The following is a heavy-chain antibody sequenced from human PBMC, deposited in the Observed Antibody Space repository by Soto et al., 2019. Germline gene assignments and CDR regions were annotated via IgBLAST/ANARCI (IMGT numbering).Heavy chain of an antibody. CDR1: GYTFTGYY. D-gene: IGHD6-13*01. V-gene: IGHV1-2*04. CDR3: ARNRIAAAGTLDP. CDR2: INPNSGGT. J-gene: IGHJ5*02. Sequence: QVQLVQSGAEVKKPGASVKVSCKASGYTFTGYYMHWVRQAPGQGLEWMGWINPNSGGTNYAQKFQGWVTMTRDTSISTAYMEPSRLRSYDTAVYYCARNRIAAAGTLDPWGQGTLVTVSS.